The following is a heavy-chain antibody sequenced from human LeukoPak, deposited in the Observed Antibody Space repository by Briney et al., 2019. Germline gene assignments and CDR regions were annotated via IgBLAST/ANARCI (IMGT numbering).Heavy chain of an antibody. Sequence: KPSETLSLTCAVYGGSFSGYYWSWIRQPPGKGLEWIGEINHSESTNYNPSLKSRVTISVDTSKNQFSLKLSSVTAAGTAVYYCARTGGLRYFDWFQMGWFDPWGQGTLVTVSS. CDR1: GGSFSGYY. CDR2: INHSEST. J-gene: IGHJ5*02. D-gene: IGHD3-9*01. CDR3: ARTGGLRYFDWFQMGWFDP. V-gene: IGHV4-34*01.